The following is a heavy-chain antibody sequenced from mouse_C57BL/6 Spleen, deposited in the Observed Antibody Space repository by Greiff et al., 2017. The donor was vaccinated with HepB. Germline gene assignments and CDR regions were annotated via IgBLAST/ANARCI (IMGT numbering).Heavy chain of an antibody. CDR1: GYTFTDYY. CDR3: ARHGSSLYYAMDY. J-gene: IGHJ4*01. CDR2: INPNNGGT. D-gene: IGHD1-1*01. Sequence: EVQLQQSGPELVKPGASVKISCKASGYTFTDYYMNWVKQSHGKSLEWIGDINPNNGGTSYNQKFKGKATLTVDKSSSTAYMELRSLTSEDSAVYYCARHGSSLYYAMDYWGQGTSVTVSS. V-gene: IGHV1-26*01.